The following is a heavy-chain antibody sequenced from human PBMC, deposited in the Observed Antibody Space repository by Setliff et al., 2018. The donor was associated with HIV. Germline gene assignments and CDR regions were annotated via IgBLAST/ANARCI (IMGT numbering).Heavy chain of an antibody. D-gene: IGHD2-8*01. V-gene: IGHV1-69*04. CDR2: VIPILGMT. CDR1: GGTFNNYT. J-gene: IGHJ3*02. CDR3: ARDLGYCTNGACPLTAEGAFDI. Sequence: VKVSCKASGGTFNNYTITWVRQAPGQGLEWMGRVIPILGMTNYAQKFQGRVTITADKSTSTDYMELNSLRSEDTAMYYCARDLGYCTNGACPLTAEGAFDIWGQGTMVTVSS.